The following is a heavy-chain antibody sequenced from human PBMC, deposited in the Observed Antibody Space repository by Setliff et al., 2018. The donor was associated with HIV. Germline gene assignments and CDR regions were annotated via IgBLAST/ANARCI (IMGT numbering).Heavy chain of an antibody. CDR1: GGSISSGSYY. D-gene: IGHD3-22*01. CDR2: IYTSGST. CDR3: ARDAPYYYDSSGYLGY. J-gene: IGHJ4*02. V-gene: IGHV4-61*09. Sequence: SETLSLTCTVSGGSISSGSYYWSRIRQPAGKGLEWIGHIYTSGSTNYNPSLKSRATISVDTSKNQFSLKLSSVTAADTAVYYCARDAPYYYDSSGYLGYWGQGTLVTVSS.